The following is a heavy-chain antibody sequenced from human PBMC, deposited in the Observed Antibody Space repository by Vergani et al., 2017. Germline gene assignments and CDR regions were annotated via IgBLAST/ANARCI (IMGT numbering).Heavy chain of an antibody. J-gene: IGHJ6*02. CDR2: IYHSGST. CDR1: GGSISSGDYY. D-gene: IGHD2-2*01. CDR3: ARGGDIVVVPAAMMYGMDV. Sequence: QVQLQESGPGLVKPSQTLSLTCTVSGGSISSGDYYWGWIRQPPGKGLEWIGSIYHSGSTYYNPSLKSRVTISVDTSKNQFSLKLSSVTAADTAVYYCARGGDIVVVPAAMMYGMDVWGQGTTVTVSS. V-gene: IGHV4-38-2*02.